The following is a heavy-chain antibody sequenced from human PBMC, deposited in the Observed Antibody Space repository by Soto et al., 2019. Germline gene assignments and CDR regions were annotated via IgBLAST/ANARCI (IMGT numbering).Heavy chain of an antibody. V-gene: IGHV1-69*02. Sequence: SVNVYCKASGGSFSIYTISLGRQAPRQGLEWIGRIIPILGIANYAQKFQGRVTITADKSTSTAYMELSSLRSEDTAVYYCARASTSLAVAGPYYYYYMDVWGKGTTVTVSS. J-gene: IGHJ6*03. CDR1: GGSFSIYT. CDR3: ARASTSLAVAGPYYYYYMDV. CDR2: IIPILGIA. D-gene: IGHD6-19*01.